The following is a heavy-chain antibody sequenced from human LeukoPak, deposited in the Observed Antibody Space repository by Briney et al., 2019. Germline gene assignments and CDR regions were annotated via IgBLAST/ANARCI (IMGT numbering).Heavy chain of an antibody. CDR2: INHSGST. Sequence: SETLSLTCAVYGGPFSGYYWSWIRQPPGKGLEWIGEINHSGSTNYNPSLKSRVTISVDTSKNQFSLKLSSVTAADTAVYYCARHYDYVWGSYRYTTPFDYWGQGTLVTVSS. J-gene: IGHJ4*02. D-gene: IGHD3-16*02. V-gene: IGHV4-34*01. CDR3: ARHYDYVWGSYRYTTPFDY. CDR1: GGPFSGYY.